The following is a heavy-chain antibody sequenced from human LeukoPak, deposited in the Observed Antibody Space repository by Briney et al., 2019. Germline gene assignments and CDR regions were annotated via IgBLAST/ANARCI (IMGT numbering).Heavy chain of an antibody. Sequence: ASVKVSCKASGYTFTGYYMHWARQAPGQGLEWMGRINPNSGGTNYAQKFQGRVTMTRDTSISTAYMELSRLRSDDTAVYYCARDFGDYYDSSGYDPDYWGQGTLVTVSS. D-gene: IGHD3-22*01. V-gene: IGHV1-2*06. CDR1: GYTFTGYY. CDR3: ARDFGDYYDSSGYDPDY. J-gene: IGHJ4*02. CDR2: INPNSGGT.